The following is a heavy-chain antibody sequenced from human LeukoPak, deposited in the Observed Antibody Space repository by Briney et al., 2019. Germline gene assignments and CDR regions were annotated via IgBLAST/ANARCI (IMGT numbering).Heavy chain of an antibody. Sequence: PGGSLRLSCAASGFTFSNYAVSCVREARGKGLEGVSAFGGCGAGTYYGDPVKGRFTISGDNSKNTLYLQMNSLRAEDTAVYYCAKSVGTSNSGYRSFDYWGQGTLVTVSS. J-gene: IGHJ4*02. CDR1: GFTFSNYA. V-gene: IGHV3-23*01. CDR3: AKSVGTSNSGYRSFDY. D-gene: IGHD5-12*01. CDR2: FGGCGAGT.